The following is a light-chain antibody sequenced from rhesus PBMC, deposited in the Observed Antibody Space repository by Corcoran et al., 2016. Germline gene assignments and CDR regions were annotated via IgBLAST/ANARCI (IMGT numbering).Light chain of an antibody. J-gene: IGKJ2*01. CDR3: LQHSNWPYS. CDR2: GAS. Sequence: EIVMTQSPATLSLSPGERATLSCRARQSVSSSLAWYQQKPGQAPGLLIFGASSRATAIPDRFRGSGSGTDFTLTISSLEPEVVAFYYCLQHSNWPYSFGQGTKVGIK. V-gene: IGKV3-24*01. CDR1: QSVSSS.